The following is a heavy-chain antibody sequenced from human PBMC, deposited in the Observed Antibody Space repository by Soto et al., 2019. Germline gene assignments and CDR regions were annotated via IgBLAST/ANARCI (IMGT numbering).Heavy chain of an antibody. J-gene: IGHJ6*02. V-gene: IGHV4-4*02. CDR1: GDSVSSSSC. CDR2: IYHSGTF. CDR3: VRSVPAATWQYSGMDV. D-gene: IGHD2-2*01. Sequence: QVRLQESGPGLVEPSGTLSLTCAVSGDSVSSSSCWSWVRQAPGKGLEWIGEIYHSGTFNYNPSLASRVSLSVDKSKNQFSLNLKSVTAADTAVYYCVRSVPAATWQYSGMDVWGQGTTVTVSS.